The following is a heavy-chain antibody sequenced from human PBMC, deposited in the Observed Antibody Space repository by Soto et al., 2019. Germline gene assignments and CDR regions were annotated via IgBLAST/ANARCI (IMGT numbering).Heavy chain of an antibody. CDR2: IYYSGST. CDR1: GGSISSSSYY. V-gene: IGHV4-39*01. Sequence: QLQLQESGPGLVKPSETLSLTCTVSGGSISSSSYYWGWIRQPPGKGLEWIGSIYYSGSTYYNPSLKSRVTISVDTSKNQFSLKLSSVTAADTAVYYCARHAQEWQLASYFDYWGQGTLVTVSS. CDR3: ARHAQEWQLASYFDY. D-gene: IGHD6-6*01. J-gene: IGHJ4*02.